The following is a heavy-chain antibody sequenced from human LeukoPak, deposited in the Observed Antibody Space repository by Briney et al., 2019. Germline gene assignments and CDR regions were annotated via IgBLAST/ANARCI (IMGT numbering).Heavy chain of an antibody. CDR2: INWNSDSI. J-gene: IGHJ4*02. V-gene: IGHV3-9*01. Sequence: GGSLRLSCAVSGFTFDDYAMHWVRQVPGKGLEWVSGINWNSDSIGYADSVKGRFTTSRDNAKNSLYLQMNSLRAEDTAVYYCARDFIKAWFFFDYWGQGTLVTVSS. CDR1: GFTFDDYA. D-gene: IGHD3-10*01. CDR3: ARDFIKAWFFFDY.